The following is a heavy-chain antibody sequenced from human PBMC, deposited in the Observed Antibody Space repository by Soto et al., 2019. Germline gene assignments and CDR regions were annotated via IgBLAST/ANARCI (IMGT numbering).Heavy chain of an antibody. CDR2: MSYSGST. CDR3: ARGWWEPEGYVMHV. Sequence: SETLSLRCTVSGASISGYHWGWIRQPPGKGLEWIGYMSYSGSTNYSPSLKSRVTMSVDTSKNQFSLKLNSVTAADTAVYYCARGWWEPEGYVMHVWGQGTTVTVS. CDR1: GASISGYH. D-gene: IGHD1-26*01. V-gene: IGHV4-59*08. J-gene: IGHJ6*02.